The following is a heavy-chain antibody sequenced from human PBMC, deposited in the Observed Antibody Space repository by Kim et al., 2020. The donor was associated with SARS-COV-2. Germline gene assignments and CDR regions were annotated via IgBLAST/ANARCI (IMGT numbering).Heavy chain of an antibody. CDR1: GGSFSGYY. CDR2: INHSGST. CDR3: ARAEPYYYDSSGHHIQGYFQH. J-gene: IGHJ1*01. D-gene: IGHD3-22*01. Sequence: SETLSLTCAVYGGSFSGYYWSWIRQPPGKGLEWIGEINHSGSTNYNPSLKSRVTISVDTSKNQFSLKLSSVTAADTAVYYCARAEPYYYDSSGHHIQGYFQHWGQGTLVTVSS. V-gene: IGHV4-34*01.